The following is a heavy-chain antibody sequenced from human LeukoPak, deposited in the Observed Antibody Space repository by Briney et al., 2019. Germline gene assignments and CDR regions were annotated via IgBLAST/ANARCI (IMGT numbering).Heavy chain of an antibody. CDR1: GFTFSSFA. CDR2: VSSSGVST. V-gene: IGHV3-23*01. CDR3: AKDLKYSSSAGWGY. Sequence: GGSLRLSCTASGFTFSSFAMSWVRQAPGKGLEWVSGVSSSGVSTYYADSVKGRFTISRDNSKDTLYLQMNSLRAEDTAVYYCAKDLKYSSSAGWGYWGQGTLVTVSS. D-gene: IGHD6-6*01. J-gene: IGHJ4*02.